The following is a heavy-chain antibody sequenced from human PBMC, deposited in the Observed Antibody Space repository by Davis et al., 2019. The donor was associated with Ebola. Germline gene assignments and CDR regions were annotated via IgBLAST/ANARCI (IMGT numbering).Heavy chain of an antibody. D-gene: IGHD2-2*01. V-gene: IGHV3-9*01. CDR2: ISWNSGSI. J-gene: IGHJ5*02. CDR3: AKDYRYQLLSGWFDP. Sequence: PGGSLRLSCAASGFTFDDYAMHWVRQAPGKGLEWVSGISWNSGSIGYADSVKGRFTISRDNAKNSLYLQMNSLRAEDTAVYYCAKDYRYQLLSGWFDPWGQGTLVTVSS. CDR1: GFTFDDYA.